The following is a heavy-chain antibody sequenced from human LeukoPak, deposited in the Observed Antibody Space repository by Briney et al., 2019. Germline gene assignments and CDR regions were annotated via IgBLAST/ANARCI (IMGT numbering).Heavy chain of an antibody. CDR1: GGSISSYY. CDR2: INHSGST. Sequence: SETLSLTCTVSGGSISSYYWSWIRQPPGKGLEWIGEINHSGSTNYNPSLKSRVTISVDTSKNQFSLKLSSVTAADTAVYYCAREIVVVPAACFDYWGQGTLVTVSS. J-gene: IGHJ4*02. D-gene: IGHD2-2*01. V-gene: IGHV4-34*01. CDR3: AREIVVVPAACFDY.